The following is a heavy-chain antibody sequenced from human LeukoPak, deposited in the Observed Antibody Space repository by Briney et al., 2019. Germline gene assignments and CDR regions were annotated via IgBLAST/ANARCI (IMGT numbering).Heavy chain of an antibody. Sequence: PGGSLRLSCAASGFTFSSYGMHWVRQAPGKGLEWVAVISYDGSNKYYADSVKGRFTISRDNAKNSLYLQMNSLRAEDTAVYYCASPSSYGASIDYWGQGTLVTVSS. CDR2: ISYDGSNK. CDR3: ASPSSYGASIDY. D-gene: IGHD4-17*01. J-gene: IGHJ4*02. CDR1: GFTFSSYG. V-gene: IGHV3-30*03.